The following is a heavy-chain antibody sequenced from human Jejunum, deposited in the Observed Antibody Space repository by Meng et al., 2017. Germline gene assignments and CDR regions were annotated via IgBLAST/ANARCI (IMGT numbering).Heavy chain of an antibody. D-gene: IGHD4-17*01. CDR1: GFTFSNYW. J-gene: IGHJ4*02. CDR3: ALTYTVTNFDY. Sequence: EVQLVESGGGLVQPGGSLRLSCAASGFTFSNYWRYWVRQAPGKGLVWVSRINSDGSSTSYADSVKGRFTISRDNAKNTLYLQMNSLRAEDTAVYYCALTYTVTNFDYWGQGTLVTVSS. CDR2: INSDGSST. V-gene: IGHV3-74*01.